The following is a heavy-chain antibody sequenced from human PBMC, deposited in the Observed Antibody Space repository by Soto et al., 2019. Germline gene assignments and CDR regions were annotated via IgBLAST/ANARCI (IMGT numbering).Heavy chain of an antibody. CDR1: GGSISSSSYY. CDR3: ARQEDSSSWYGTYYYYYGMDV. D-gene: IGHD6-13*01. V-gene: IGHV4-39*01. J-gene: IGHJ6*02. CDR2: IYYSGST. Sequence: SETLSLTCTVSGGSISSSSYYWGWIRQPPGKGLEWIGSIYYSGSTYYNPSLKSRVTISVDTSKNQFYLKLSSVTAADKAVYYCARQEDSSSWYGTYYYYYGMDVWGQGTTVT.